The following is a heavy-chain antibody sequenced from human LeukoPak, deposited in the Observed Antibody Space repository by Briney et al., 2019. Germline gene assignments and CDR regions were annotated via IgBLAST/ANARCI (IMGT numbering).Heavy chain of an antibody. CDR2: VYSDDIR. CDR1: GVAVSSSY. D-gene: IGHD4-11*01. V-gene: IGHV3-53*01. CDR3: TRDSTTFRFGY. J-gene: IGHJ4*02. Sequence: GRSLRLSCAASGVAVSSSYMSWVRQAPGKGLEWVSIVYSDDIRYYVDSVKGRFSISRDTSRNTLYLQMNSLRADDTAVYYCTRDSTTFRFGYWGQGTLVTVSS.